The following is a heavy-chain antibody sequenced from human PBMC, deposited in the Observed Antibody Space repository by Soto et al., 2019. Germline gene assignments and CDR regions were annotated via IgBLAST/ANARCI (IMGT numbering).Heavy chain of an antibody. J-gene: IGHJ4*02. CDR3: ARGEQRTLRD. CDR2: IYHSGSS. CDR1: GVSISSGGYS. Sequence: QLQLQESGSGLVKPSQTLSLTCAVSGVSISSGGYSWIWIRQPPGKGLEWIGYIYHSGSSHYNPSLKSRVNISVDRSQNQFSLKLSSVTAADTAVYYCARGEQRTLRDWGQGTLVTVSS. D-gene: IGHD1-1*01. V-gene: IGHV4-30-2*01.